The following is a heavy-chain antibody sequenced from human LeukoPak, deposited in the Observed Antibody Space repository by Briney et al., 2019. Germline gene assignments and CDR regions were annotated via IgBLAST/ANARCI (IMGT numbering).Heavy chain of an antibody. Sequence: PGGSLRLSCAASGFTFSSYWMHWVRQAPGEGLVWVSRINTDGSSTNYADTVKGRFTSSRDNSKNTLYLQMNSLRAEDTAVYYCAKGQDYYDSSAYLFDYWGEGTLVTVSS. J-gene: IGHJ4*02. CDR2: INTDGSST. CDR3: AKGQDYYDSSAYLFDY. D-gene: IGHD3-22*01. V-gene: IGHV3-74*01. CDR1: GFTFSSYW.